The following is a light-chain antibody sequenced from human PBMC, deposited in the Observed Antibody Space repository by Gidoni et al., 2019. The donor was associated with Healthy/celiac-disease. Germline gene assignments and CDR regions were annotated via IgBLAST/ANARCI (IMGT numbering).Light chain of an antibody. CDR3: RSADSSGTYVV. CDR1: AVPQQY. Sequence: SSDLTHPPSVPVSPGQTARITRSGDAVPQQYAYWYQQKPGQAPVLVIYKDSERPSVSPVRFSGSSSGTTVTLTISGGQAEDEADYYCRSADSSGTYVVFGGGTKLTVL. CDR2: KDS. V-gene: IGLV3-25*03. J-gene: IGLJ2*01.